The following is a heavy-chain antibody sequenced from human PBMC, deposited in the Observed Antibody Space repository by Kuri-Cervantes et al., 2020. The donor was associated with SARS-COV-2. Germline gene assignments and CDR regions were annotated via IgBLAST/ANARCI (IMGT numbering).Heavy chain of an antibody. CDR2: INSDGSTT. CDR3: TRDGRIAARQWFYYYYYMDV. CDR1: GFTFSSYS. J-gene: IGHJ6*03. D-gene: IGHD6-6*01. Sequence: GGSLRLSCAASGFTFSSYSMHWVRQAPGKGLVWVSRINSDGSTTNYADSVKGRFTISRDNAKNSLYLQMNSLKTEDTAVYYCTRDGRIAARQWFYYYYYMDVWGKGTTVTVSS. V-gene: IGHV3-74*01.